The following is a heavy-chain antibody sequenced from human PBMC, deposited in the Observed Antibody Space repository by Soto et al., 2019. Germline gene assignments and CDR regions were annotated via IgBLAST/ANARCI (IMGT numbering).Heavy chain of an antibody. CDR3: AQSLVYFDSYERSAYAFHS. Sequence: PSETLSLTCAISNGSLNAGNWWTWLRQSPRTGLQWIGEMHHSGSTNYNPSLKPRVTISMDNSKNQFSLSLTSVTAADSALYYWAQSLVYFDSYERSAYAFHSWGQGATVTVSS. J-gene: IGHJ4*02. V-gene: IGHV4-4*02. CDR2: MHHSGST. D-gene: IGHD3-22*01. CDR1: NGSLNAGNW.